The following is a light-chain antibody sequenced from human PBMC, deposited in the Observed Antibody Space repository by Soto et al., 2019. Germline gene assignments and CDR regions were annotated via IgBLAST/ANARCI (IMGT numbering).Light chain of an antibody. Sequence: QSVLTQPASVSGSPGQSITMSCTGTTSDIGGYNYVSWYQYHPGKAPKLMIYEVSNRPSGVSNRFSGSKSGNTAYLIISGLQAEDEADYYCTSYTSSSTLVVFGGGTQLTVL. V-gene: IGLV2-14*01. CDR2: EVS. CDR1: TSDIGGYNY. CDR3: TSYTSSSTLVV. J-gene: IGLJ2*01.